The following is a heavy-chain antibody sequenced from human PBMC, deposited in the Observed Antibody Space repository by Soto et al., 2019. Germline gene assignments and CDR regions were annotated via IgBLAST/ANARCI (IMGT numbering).Heavy chain of an antibody. CDR2: ISYDGSNK. J-gene: IGHJ6*02. D-gene: IGHD3-9*01. CDR1: GFTFIGYG. V-gene: IGHV3-30-3*01. Sequence: GGSLSLSGTAAGFTFIGYGMRWVRQAPGKGLEWVAVISYDGSNKYYADSVKGRLTISRDNSKNTLYLQMNSLRAEDTAVYYCARSDWLLSYRVLGYYYGMDVWGQGTTVTVSS. CDR3: ARSDWLLSYRVLGYYYGMDV.